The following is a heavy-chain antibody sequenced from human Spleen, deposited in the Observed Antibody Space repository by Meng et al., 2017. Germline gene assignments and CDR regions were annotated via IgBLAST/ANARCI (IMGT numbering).Heavy chain of an antibody. D-gene: IGHD5-12*01. V-gene: IGHV1-46*01. Sequence: ASVKVSCKASGYTFTSYYMHWVRQAPGQGLEWMGAINPSGGGRGSAQKFQGRVTLTADTSASTVYMELSSLTSDDTAVYYCARDKYSGDNYGMDVWGQGTTVTVSS. CDR3: ARDKYSGDNYGMDV. CDR1: GYTFTSYY. J-gene: IGHJ6*02. CDR2: INPSGGGR.